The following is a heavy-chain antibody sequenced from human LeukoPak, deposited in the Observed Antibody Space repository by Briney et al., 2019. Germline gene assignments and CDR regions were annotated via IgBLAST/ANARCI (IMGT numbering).Heavy chain of an antibody. J-gene: IGHJ4*01. CDR1: GFTFSSYW. D-gene: IGHD3-10*01. V-gene: IGHV3-74*01. Sequence: RRSLRLSCAASGFTFSSYWMHWVRQAPGKGLVWVSHINSVGSSTTYADSVTGRFTTSRDNAKNTMYLRMNSLRAEETAVYDWARSLPPIITTPGEWGPGTLVTVSS. CDR2: INSVGSST. CDR3: ARSLPPIITTPGE.